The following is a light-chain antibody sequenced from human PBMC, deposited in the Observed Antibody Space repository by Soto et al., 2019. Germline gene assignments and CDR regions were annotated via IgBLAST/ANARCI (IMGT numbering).Light chain of an antibody. CDR1: QIIDTW. Sequence: DIQMTQSPSSLSASVGDRITITCRASQIIDTWLAWYQQKPGKAPKLLIYDASSLESGVPSRFSGSGSGTEFTLTISSLQPDDFATYYCQQYNSYPWTFGQGTKVDIK. V-gene: IGKV1-5*01. CDR2: DAS. CDR3: QQYNSYPWT. J-gene: IGKJ1*01.